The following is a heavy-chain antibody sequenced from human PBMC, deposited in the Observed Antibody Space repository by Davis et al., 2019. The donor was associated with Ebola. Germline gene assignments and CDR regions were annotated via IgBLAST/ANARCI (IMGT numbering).Heavy chain of an antibody. D-gene: IGHD5-18*01. CDR3: ARYPGYSYGSPFDY. V-gene: IGHV4-59*08. CDR2: IYSSGST. J-gene: IGHJ4*02. Sequence: MPSETLSLTCGVSGGSISSYWWSWIRQPPGKGLEWIGYIYSSGSTHYNPSLKSRVTISVDTSKSQFSLKVRSVAAADTAVYYCARYPGYSYGSPFDYWGQGTLVTVSS. CDR1: GGSISSYW.